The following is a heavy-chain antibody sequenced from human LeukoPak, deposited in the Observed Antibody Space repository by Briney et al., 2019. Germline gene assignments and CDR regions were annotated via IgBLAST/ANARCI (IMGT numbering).Heavy chain of an antibody. D-gene: IGHD3-9*01. CDR3: AKWGDYDVLTGYYVSDY. V-gene: IGHV3-23*01. Sequence: PGGSLRLSCAASGFTFSSYWMSWVRQAPGKGLEWVSAITGGGSGIYYADSMKSRFTISRGNSKNTLYLQINSLRAEDTAVYYCAKWGDYDVLTGYYVSDYWGQGTLVTVSS. CDR1: GFTFSSYW. CDR2: ITGGGSGI. J-gene: IGHJ4*02.